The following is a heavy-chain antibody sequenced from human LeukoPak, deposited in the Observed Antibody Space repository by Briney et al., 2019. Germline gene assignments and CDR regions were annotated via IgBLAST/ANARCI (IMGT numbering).Heavy chain of an antibody. CDR1: GYSFTSYW. D-gene: IGHD3-22*01. J-gene: IGHJ4*02. V-gene: IGHV5-51*01. CDR2: IYPGDSDT. CDR3: ARHGHYYDSSGYSLGY. Sequence: GESLKISCKGSGYSFTSYWIGWVRQMPGKGLGWMGIIYPGDSDTRYSPSFQGQVTISADKSISTAYLQWSSLKASDTAMYYCARHGHYYDSSGYSLGYWGQGTLVAVSS.